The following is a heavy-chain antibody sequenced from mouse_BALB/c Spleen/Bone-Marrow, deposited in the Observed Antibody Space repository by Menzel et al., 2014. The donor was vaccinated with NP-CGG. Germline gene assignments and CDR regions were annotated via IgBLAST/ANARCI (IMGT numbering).Heavy chain of an antibody. CDR3: ARDSDWFAY. CDR1: GFTFTDNY. V-gene: IGHV7-3*02. J-gene: IGHJ3*01. CDR2: IRNKANGYTT. Sequence: EVVLVESGGGLVQPGGSLRLSCATSGFTFTDNYMTWVRQPPGKALEWLGFIRNKANGYTTEYSASVKGRFTISRDNSQSILYLQMNTLRAEDSATYYCARDSDWFAYWGQGTLVTVSA.